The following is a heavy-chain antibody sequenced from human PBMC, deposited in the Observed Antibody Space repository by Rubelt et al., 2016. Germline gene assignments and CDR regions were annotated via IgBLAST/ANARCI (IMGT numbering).Heavy chain of an antibody. D-gene: IGHD6-6*01. CDR2: IKPNSGGT. V-gene: IGHV1-2*06. J-gene: IGHJ4*02. CDR1: GYTFTSYD. Sequence: QVQLVQSGAEVKKPGASVKVSCKASGYTFTSYDINWVRQATGQGLEWMGLIKPNSGGTIYAQNFQGRVTMTRDTSISTAYMGRSRLGSDDTAVYYCARVRQLSDYWGQGTLVTVSS. CDR3: ARVRQLSDY.